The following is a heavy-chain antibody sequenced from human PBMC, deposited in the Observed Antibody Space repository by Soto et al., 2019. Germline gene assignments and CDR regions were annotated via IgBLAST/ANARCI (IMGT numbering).Heavy chain of an antibody. CDR3: ARGQELGGRDYYGMDV. D-gene: IGHD6-13*01. CDR2: IIPIFGTA. Sequence: QVQLVQSGAEVKKPGSSVKVSCKASGGTFSSYAIIWVRQAPGQGLEWMGGIIPIFGTANYAQKFQGRVTITADESTSTAYMELSSLRSEDTAVYYCARGQELGGRDYYGMDVWGQGTTVTVSS. J-gene: IGHJ6*02. CDR1: GGTFSSYA. V-gene: IGHV1-69*01.